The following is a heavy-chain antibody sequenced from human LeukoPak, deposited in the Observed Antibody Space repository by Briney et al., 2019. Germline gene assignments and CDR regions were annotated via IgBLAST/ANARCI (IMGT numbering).Heavy chain of an antibody. J-gene: IGHJ4*02. V-gene: IGHV4-59*01. CDR3: ARESSGWYYFDY. Sequence: SETLSLTCTVSGGSISTYYWSWIRQPPGKGLEWIGYIYYSGSTNYSPSLKSRVTMSVDTSKNQFSLNLSSVTAADTAAYYCARESSGWYYFDYWGQGTLVTVSS. D-gene: IGHD6-19*01. CDR2: IYYSGST. CDR1: GGSISTYY.